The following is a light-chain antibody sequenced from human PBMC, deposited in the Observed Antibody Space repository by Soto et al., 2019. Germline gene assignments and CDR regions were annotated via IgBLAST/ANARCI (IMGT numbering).Light chain of an antibody. V-gene: IGKV1-5*03. CDR2: KAS. CDR1: QSISSW. Sequence: DIQMTQSPSSLSASVGDRVTITCRASQSISSWLAWYQQKPGKAPNLLIYKASSLESRVPSRFSGSGSGTEFTLTISSLQPDDFATYYCQQYNSYSWTFGQGTKVDIK. CDR3: QQYNSYSWT. J-gene: IGKJ1*01.